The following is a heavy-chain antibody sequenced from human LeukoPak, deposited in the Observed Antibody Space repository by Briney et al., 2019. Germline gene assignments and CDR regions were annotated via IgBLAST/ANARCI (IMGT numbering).Heavy chain of an antibody. V-gene: IGHV1-58*02. CDR3: AAGLGDDSSGYPSFDY. D-gene: IGHD3-22*01. CDR2: IVVGSGNT. CDR1: GFTFTSSA. Sequence: GTSVKVSCKASGFTFTSSAMQWVRQPRGQRLEWIGWIVVGSGNTNHAQKFQERVTITRDMSTSTAYMELSSLRSEGTAVYYCAAGLGDDSSGYPSFDYWGQGTLVTVSS. J-gene: IGHJ4*02.